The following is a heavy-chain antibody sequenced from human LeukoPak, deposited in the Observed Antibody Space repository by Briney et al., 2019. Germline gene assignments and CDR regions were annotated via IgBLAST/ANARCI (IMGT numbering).Heavy chain of an antibody. CDR2: ISGDGTGK. V-gene: IGHV3-30-3*01. J-gene: IGHJ4*02. CDR3: ARTREQWQVLDY. CDR1: GLTFSRFG. Sequence: GMSLRLSCAASGLTFSRFGMHWVRQAPGRELEWLAAISGDGTGKFYTDSVKGRFTISRDNSKNTLYLQMNSLRAEDTAVYYCARTREQWQVLDYWGQGTLVTVSS. D-gene: IGHD6-19*01.